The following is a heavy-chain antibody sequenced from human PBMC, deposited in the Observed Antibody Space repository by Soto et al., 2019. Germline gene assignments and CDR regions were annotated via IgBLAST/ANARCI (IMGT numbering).Heavy chain of an antibody. J-gene: IGHJ3*02. CDR2: ISYDGSNK. V-gene: IGHV3-30*18. Sequence: QVQLVESGGGVVQPGRSLRLSCAASGFTFSSYGMHWVRQAPGKGLEWVAVISYDGSNKYYADSVKGRFTISRDNSKNTLYLQMNSLRAEDTAVYYCANTVGYSYGSNAFDIWGQGTMVTVSS. CDR1: GFTFSSYG. D-gene: IGHD5-18*01. CDR3: ANTVGYSYGSNAFDI.